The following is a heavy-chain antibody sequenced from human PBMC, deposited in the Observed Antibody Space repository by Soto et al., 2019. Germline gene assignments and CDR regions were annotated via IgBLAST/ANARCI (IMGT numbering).Heavy chain of an antibody. V-gene: IGHV2-5*02. J-gene: IGHJ4*02. CDR2: IYWDGEE. CDR1: GFSFTSSGVG. Sequence: QITLKESGPTLVKPTQTLTLTCTFSGFSFTSSGVGVGWIRQPPGEALEWLALIYWDGEERYNPSLRSRLTIAKDTSKNQVFLTMTEMDPLDTGTYYGTHALAYWGQGSRVTVSS. CDR3: THALAY.